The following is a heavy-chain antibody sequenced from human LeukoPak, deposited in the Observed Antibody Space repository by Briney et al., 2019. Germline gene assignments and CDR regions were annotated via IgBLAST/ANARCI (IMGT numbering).Heavy chain of an antibody. CDR3: ARDGEYSYGYGFDY. Sequence: GGSLRLSCAASGFTVSNNYMSWVRQAPGKGLEWVSVIYSGDRTYYADSVKGRFTISRDTSKNTVYLQMNSLRPEETAVYYCARDGEYSYGYGFDYRGQGTLVTVSS. V-gene: IGHV3-66*01. CDR1: GFTVSNNY. CDR2: IYSGDRT. J-gene: IGHJ4*02. D-gene: IGHD5-18*01.